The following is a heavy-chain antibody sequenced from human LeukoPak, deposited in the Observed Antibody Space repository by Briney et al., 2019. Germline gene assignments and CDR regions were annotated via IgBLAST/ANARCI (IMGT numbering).Heavy chain of an antibody. D-gene: IGHD5-12*01. CDR1: GGTFSSYA. J-gene: IGHJ4*02. Sequence: ASVKVSCKASGGTFSSYAISWVRQAPGQGLEWMGRIIPIFGTANYAQKFQGRVTITTDESTSTAYMELSSLRSEDTAVYYCARERGYSGYDLAYWGQGTLVTVSS. CDR2: IIPIFGTA. V-gene: IGHV1-69*05. CDR3: ARERGYSGYDLAY.